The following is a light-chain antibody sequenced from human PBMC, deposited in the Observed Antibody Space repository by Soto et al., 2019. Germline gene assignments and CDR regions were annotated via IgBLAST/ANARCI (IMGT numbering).Light chain of an antibody. CDR1: QSVNRY. Sequence: EIVLTQSPATLSLSPGERATLSCWASQSVNRYLVWYQQKPGQAPRLLMYDASKRATGIPARFSGTGSGTDFTLTISRLEPEDFAVYYCQQYGSPVTFGQGTKVDI. J-gene: IGKJ1*01. V-gene: IGKV3-11*01. CDR2: DAS. CDR3: QQYGSPVT.